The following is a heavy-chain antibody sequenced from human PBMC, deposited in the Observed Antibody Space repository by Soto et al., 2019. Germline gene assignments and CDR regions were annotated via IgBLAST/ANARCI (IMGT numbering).Heavy chain of an antibody. CDR1: GFTFSSYA. Sequence: PGGSLRLSCAASGFTFSSYAMHWVRQAPGKGLEWVVVISYDGSNKYYADSVKGRFTISRDNSKNTLYLQMNSLRAEDTAVYYCARETFYDFWSGSLPYYYYGMDVWGQGTTVTVSS. D-gene: IGHD3-3*01. V-gene: IGHV3-30-3*01. CDR3: ARETFYDFWSGSLPYYYYGMDV. CDR2: ISYDGSNK. J-gene: IGHJ6*02.